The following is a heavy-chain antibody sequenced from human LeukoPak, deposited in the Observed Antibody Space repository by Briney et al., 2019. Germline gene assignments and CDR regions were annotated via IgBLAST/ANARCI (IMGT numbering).Heavy chain of an antibody. CDR3: ARYITVGATYQHFDY. D-gene: IGHD1-26*01. V-gene: IGHV1-18*01. J-gene: IGHJ4*02. CDR1: GYTFTSYG. Sequence: ASVKVSCKASGYTFTSYGISWVRQAPGQGLEWMGRISAYNGNTNYAQKLQGRVTMTTDTSTSTAYMELRSLRSDDTAVYYCARYITVGATYQHFDYWGQGTLVTVSS. CDR2: ISAYNGNT.